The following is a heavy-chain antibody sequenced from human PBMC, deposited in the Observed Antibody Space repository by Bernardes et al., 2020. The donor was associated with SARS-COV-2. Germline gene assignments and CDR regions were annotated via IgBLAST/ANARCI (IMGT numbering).Heavy chain of an antibody. V-gene: IGHV4-39*01. J-gene: IGHJ4*02. CDR2: IYYSGST. CDR3: ASGGSRATWIQLWFSPPFDY. CDR1: GGSISSSSYY. Sequence: SETLSLTCTVSGGSISSSSYYWGWIRQPPGKGLEWIGSIYYSGSTYYNPSLKSRVTISVDTSKNQFSLKLSSVTAADTAVYYCASGGSRATWIQLWFSPPFDYWGQGTLVTVSS. D-gene: IGHD5-18*01.